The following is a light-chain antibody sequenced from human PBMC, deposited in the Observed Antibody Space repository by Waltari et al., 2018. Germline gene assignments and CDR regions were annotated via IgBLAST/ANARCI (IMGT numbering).Light chain of an antibody. CDR2: KES. V-gene: IGLV3-16*01. Sequence: SYELTQPPSVSVSLGQMARITCSGESLPKKYAYWYQQKPGQFPVLEIYKESERPSWIPKRFSGSSSGTIVNLTISGVQAEGEADYYCLSADSSGTYRVFGGGTKLTVL. CDR1: SLPKKY. CDR3: LSADSSGTYRV. J-gene: IGLJ2*01.